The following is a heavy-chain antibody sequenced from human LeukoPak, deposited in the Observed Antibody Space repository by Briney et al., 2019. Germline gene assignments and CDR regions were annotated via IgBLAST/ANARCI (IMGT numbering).Heavy chain of an antibody. CDR3: ARDHDFMVRGVIRSLPLDY. V-gene: IGHV7-4-1*02. CDR1: GYTFTSYA. Sequence: ASVKVSCKASGYTFTSYAMNWVRQAPGQGLEWMGWINTNTGNPTYAQGFTGRFVFSLDTSVSTAYLQISSLKAEDTAVYYCARDHDFMVRGVIRSLPLDYWGQGTLVTVSS. J-gene: IGHJ4*02. D-gene: IGHD3-10*01. CDR2: INTNTGNP.